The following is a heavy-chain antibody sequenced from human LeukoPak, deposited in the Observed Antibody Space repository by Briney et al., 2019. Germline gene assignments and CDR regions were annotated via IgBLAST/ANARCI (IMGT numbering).Heavy chain of an antibody. CDR3: ATIKRGSTYGYFDF. CDR1: GFTFSSYW. V-gene: IGHV3-7*01. CDR2: IKQDGSEK. Sequence: GGSLRLSCAASGFTFSSYWMSWVRQAPGKGLEWVANIKQDGSEKYYVDSVKGRFTISRDNAKNSLYLQMNSLRAEDTAVYYCATIKRGSTYGYFDFWGQGIKVTVSS. J-gene: IGHJ4*02. D-gene: IGHD5-18*01.